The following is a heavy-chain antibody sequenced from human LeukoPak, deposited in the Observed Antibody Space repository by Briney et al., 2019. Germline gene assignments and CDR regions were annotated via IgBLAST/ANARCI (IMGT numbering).Heavy chain of an antibody. CDR1: GYTFISFG. D-gene: IGHD6-6*01. J-gene: IGHJ4*02. CDR2: ISGYTGNT. CDR3: VRDLNSAARSFFDY. V-gene: IGHV1-18*01. Sequence: ASVKVSCKASGYTFISFGTSWVRQAPGQGPEWMGWISGYTGNTDYAQKFQGRVTMTTDTSTSTVYMDLRSLRSDDTAVYYCVRDLNSAARSFFDYWGQGTQVTVSS.